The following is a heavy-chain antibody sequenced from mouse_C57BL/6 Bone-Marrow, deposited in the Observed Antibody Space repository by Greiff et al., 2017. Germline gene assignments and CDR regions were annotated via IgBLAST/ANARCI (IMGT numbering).Heavy chain of an antibody. CDR2: IGPANGNT. V-gene: IGHV14-3*01. CDR3: ARYGYDPYAMDY. Sequence: VQLQQSVAELVRPGASVKLSCTASGFTIKNTYMHWVKQRPEQGLEWIGRIGPANGNTKYAPKFQGKSTISADKSSNTAYLQLSSLTSEDTAIYYCARYGYDPYAMDYWGQGTSVTVSS. J-gene: IGHJ4*01. D-gene: IGHD2-2*01. CDR1: GFTIKNTY.